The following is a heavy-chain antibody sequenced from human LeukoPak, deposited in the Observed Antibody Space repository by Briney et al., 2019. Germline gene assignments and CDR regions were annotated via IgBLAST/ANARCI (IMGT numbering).Heavy chain of an antibody. V-gene: IGHV3-23*01. Sequence: GGSLRLSCAAPGLRFSSYAMSWFRQAPGKGLEWVSTIGSSGADTYYADSVKGRFTISKDTSKSTLQMNSLSAEDTAVYYCVKHSGGVYGNSDSWGQGTLVTVSS. CDR3: VKHSGGVYGNSDS. CDR1: GLRFSSYA. D-gene: IGHD1-1*01. CDR2: IGSSGADT. J-gene: IGHJ4*02.